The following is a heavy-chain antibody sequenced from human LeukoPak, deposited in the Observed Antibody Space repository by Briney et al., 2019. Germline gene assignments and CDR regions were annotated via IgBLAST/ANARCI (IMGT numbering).Heavy chain of an antibody. CDR3: ARDWVGVLADYWGHNWFDP. V-gene: IGHV1-69*04. J-gene: IGHJ5*02. Sequence: ASVKVSCKASGGTFSSYAISWVRQPPGQGLEWMGRIIPIFGIANYAQKFQGRVTITADKSTSTAYMELSSLRSEDTAVYYCARDWVGVLADYWGHNWFDPWGQGTLVTVSS. D-gene: IGHD7-27*01. CDR1: GGTFSSYA. CDR2: IIPIFGIA.